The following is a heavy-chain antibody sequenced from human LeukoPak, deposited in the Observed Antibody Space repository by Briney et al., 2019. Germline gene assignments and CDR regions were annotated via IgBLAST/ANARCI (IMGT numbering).Heavy chain of an antibody. D-gene: IGHD3-3*01. CDR3: AKPTNSDFWSGYADAFDI. CDR2: IIPIFGIA. V-gene: IGHV1-69*05. Sequence: SVKVSCKASGGTFSSYAISWVRQAPGQGLEWIGRIIPIFGIANYAQKFQGRVTITTDESTSTAYMELSSLRSEDTAVYYCAKPTNSDFWSGYADAFDIWGQGTMVTVSS. CDR1: GGTFSSYA. J-gene: IGHJ3*02.